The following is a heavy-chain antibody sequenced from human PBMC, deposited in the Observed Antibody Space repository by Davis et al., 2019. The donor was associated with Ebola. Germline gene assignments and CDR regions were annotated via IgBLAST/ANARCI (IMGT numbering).Heavy chain of an antibody. J-gene: IGHJ4*02. CDR2: INPSGGST. CDR1: GYTFTGYY. D-gene: IGHD2-2*02. V-gene: IGHV1-46*01. CDR3: AREVGLYGRSFDY. Sequence: ASVKVSCKASGYTFTGYYMHWVRQAPGQGLEWMGIINPSGGSTSYAQKFQGRVTMTRDTSTSTAYMELSSLRSEDTAVYYCAREVGLYGRSFDYWGQGTLVTVSS.